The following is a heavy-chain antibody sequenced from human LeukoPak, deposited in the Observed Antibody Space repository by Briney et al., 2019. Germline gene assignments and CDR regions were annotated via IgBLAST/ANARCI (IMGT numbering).Heavy chain of an antibody. D-gene: IGHD3-3*01. CDR3: AGIPVFGVVLHQEPV. V-gene: IGHV1-3*03. J-gene: IGHJ6*04. CDR1: GCTFTSYP. CDR2: INAGNGNT. Sequence: ASVKVSCKASGCTFTSYPMHWVRQAPGQRLEWMGWINAGNGNTKYSQEFQDRVTITADISTNTVNMELSSLRSEDTAVYFCAGIPVFGVVLHQEPVWGKGTTVTVSS.